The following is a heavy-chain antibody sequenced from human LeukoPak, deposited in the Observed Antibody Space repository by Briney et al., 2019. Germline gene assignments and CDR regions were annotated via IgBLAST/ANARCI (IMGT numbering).Heavy chain of an antibody. V-gene: IGHV3-64*01. J-gene: IGHJ4*02. CDR1: GFTFSSYA. CDR3: ARLRDGSSWLGWYYFDY. CDR2: ISSNGGST. Sequence: GGSLRLSCAASGFTFSSYAMHWVRQAPGKGLEYVSAISSNGGSTYYANSVKGRFTISRDNSKNTLYHQMGSLRAEDMAVYYCARLRDGSSWLGWYYFDYWGQGTLVTVSS. D-gene: IGHD6-13*01.